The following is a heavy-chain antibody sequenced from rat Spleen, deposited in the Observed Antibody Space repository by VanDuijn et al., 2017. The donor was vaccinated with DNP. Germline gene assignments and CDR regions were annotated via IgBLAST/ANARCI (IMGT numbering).Heavy chain of an antibody. D-gene: IGHD3-1*01. Sequence: QVQLKESGPGLLQPSQTLSLTCTVSGFSLTSNGVSWVRRPPGKGLEWIASISSGGSTHYNPALESRLSISRDTFKSQVFLKMNSLQTGDTAMYFCARRSAPFDYWGQGVMVTVSS. CDR1: GFSLTSNG. CDR3: ARRSAPFDY. V-gene: IGHV2S8*01. CDR2: ISSGGST. J-gene: IGHJ2*01.